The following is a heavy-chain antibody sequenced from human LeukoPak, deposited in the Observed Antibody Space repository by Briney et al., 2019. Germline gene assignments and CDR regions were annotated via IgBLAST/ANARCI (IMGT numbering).Heavy chain of an antibody. J-gene: IGHJ4*02. Sequence: SETLSLTCTVSGGSISSGGYYWSWIRQHPGKGLEWIGYIYYSGSTYYDPSLKSRVTISVDTSKNQLSLRLSSVTAADTAVYYCARGATTAGLRFDFWGQGTLVTVSS. D-gene: IGHD6-13*01. CDR1: GGSISSGGYY. CDR2: IYYSGST. V-gene: IGHV4-31*03. CDR3: ARGATTAGLRFDF.